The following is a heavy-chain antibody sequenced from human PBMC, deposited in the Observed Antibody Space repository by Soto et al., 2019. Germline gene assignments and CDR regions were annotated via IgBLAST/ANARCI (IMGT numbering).Heavy chain of an antibody. J-gene: IGHJ6*02. CDR3: ARAAYGSGSYYAPYYYYAMDV. Sequence: PSETLSVTCTVSVASVSSYYWSWIRQRPGKGLEWLGYILYTGNTNYNPSLKSRVTMSVDTSKNQVSLKLSAVTAADTAVYFCARAAYGSGSYYAPYYYYAMDVWGQGTTVTVSS. CDR1: VASVSSYY. D-gene: IGHD3-10*01. CDR2: ILYTGNT. V-gene: IGHV4-59*02.